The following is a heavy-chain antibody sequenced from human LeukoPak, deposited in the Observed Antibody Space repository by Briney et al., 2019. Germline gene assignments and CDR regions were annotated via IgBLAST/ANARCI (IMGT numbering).Heavy chain of an antibody. CDR1: EFTYDAFR. CDR2: KHQDGGER. CDR3: ARDRYGGYNDY. D-gene: IGHD4-23*01. J-gene: IGHJ4*02. Sequence: GGSLTLSCTAWEFTYDAFRMNCVRHAPGRGLEWVASKHQDGGERYYMASVKGRFTTSRDNAKNSLYLQMNSLRVEDTAVYFCARDRYGGYNDYWGQGTLVSVSS. V-gene: IGHV3-7*01.